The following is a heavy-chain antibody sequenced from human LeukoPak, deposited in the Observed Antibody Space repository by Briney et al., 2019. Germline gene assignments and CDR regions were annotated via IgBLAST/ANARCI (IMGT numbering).Heavy chain of an antibody. D-gene: IGHD3-9*01. Sequence: ASVKVSCKASGYTFTSYYMHWVRQAPGQGLEWMGWINPNSGGTNYAQKFQGRVTMTRDTSISTAYMELSRLRSDDTAVYYCARGGILTGYLILVVFDYWGQGTLVTVSS. CDR2: INPNSGGT. J-gene: IGHJ4*02. V-gene: IGHV1-2*02. CDR1: GYTFTSYY. CDR3: ARGGILTGYLILVVFDY.